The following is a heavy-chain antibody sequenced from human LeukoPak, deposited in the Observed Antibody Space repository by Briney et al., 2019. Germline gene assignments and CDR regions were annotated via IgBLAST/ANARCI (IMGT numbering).Heavy chain of an antibody. J-gene: IGHJ6*03. Sequence: PGGSLRPSCAASGFTFSSYAMSWVRQAPGKGLEWASAISGSGGSTYYADSVKGRFTISRDNSKNTLYLQMNSLRAEDTAVYYCAKDSVDTAMVNRREMATIKYYYYYMDVWGKGTTVTVSS. CDR2: ISGSGGST. CDR1: GFTFSSYA. V-gene: IGHV3-23*01. CDR3: AKDSVDTAMVNRREMATIKYYYYYMDV. D-gene: IGHD5-18*01.